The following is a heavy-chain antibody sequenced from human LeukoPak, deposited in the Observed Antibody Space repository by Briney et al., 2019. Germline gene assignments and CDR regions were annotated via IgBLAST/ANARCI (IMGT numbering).Heavy chain of an antibody. CDR3: ARDYYDSSGFDY. Sequence: GGSLRLSCAASGFTFSSYAMSWVRQAPGKGLEWVSSISSSSYIYYADSVKGRFTISRDNARNSLYLQMNSLRAEDTAVYYCARDYYDSSGFDYWGQGTLVTVSS. CDR1: GFTFSSYA. CDR2: ISSSSYI. V-gene: IGHV3-21*01. J-gene: IGHJ4*02. D-gene: IGHD3-22*01.